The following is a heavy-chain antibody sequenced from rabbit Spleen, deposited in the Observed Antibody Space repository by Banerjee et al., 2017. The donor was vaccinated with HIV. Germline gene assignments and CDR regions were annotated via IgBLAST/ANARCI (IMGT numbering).Heavy chain of an antibody. J-gene: IGHJ4*01. CDR2: IRTTDKYI. CDR1: GFDISKYG. V-gene: IGHV1S39*01. Sequence: QEQLVESGGGLVQPGGSLKLSCTVSGFDISKYGVTWVRQAPGKGLEWIGTIRTTDKYIYSASWAKGRFTISKTSSTTLTLQMTSLTAADTATYFCVREAGYGGYGDANLWGPGTLVTVS. CDR3: VREAGYGGYGDANL. D-gene: IGHD6-1*01.